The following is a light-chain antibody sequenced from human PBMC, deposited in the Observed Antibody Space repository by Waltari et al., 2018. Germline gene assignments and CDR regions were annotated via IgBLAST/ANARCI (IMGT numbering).Light chain of an antibody. V-gene: IGLV2-23*02. Sequence: QSALTQPASVSGSPGQSITISCTGTSSAVGSYTLVSWYQQHPGKAPKLMVYEVTKRPSGVSNRFSGSKSGNSASLTISGLQAEDEADYYCCSYAGSSTLVFGGGTKVTVL. CDR3: CSYAGSSTLV. CDR1: SSAVGSYTL. J-gene: IGLJ3*02. CDR2: EVT.